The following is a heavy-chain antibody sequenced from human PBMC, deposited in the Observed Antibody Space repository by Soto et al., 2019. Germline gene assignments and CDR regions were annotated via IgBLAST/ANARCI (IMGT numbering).Heavy chain of an antibody. CDR1: GGSISSSSYY. J-gene: IGHJ5*02. CDR3: ARHNPTQDIVVVVAATSRGRWFDP. D-gene: IGHD2-15*01. V-gene: IGHV4-39*01. CDR2: FYYSGST. Sequence: SETLSLTCTVSGGSISSSSYYWGWIRQPPGKGLEWIGSFYYSGSTYYNPSLKSRVTISVDTSKNQFSLKLSSVTAADTAVYYCARHNPTQDIVVVVAATSRGRWFDPWGQGTLVTVSS.